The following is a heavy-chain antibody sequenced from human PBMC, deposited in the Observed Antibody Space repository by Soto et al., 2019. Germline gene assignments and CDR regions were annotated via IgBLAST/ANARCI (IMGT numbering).Heavy chain of an antibody. D-gene: IGHD1-20*01. V-gene: IGHV4-59*03. J-gene: IGHJ4*02. CDR3: ARGTRALITSFFAY. CDR2: VHESGST. CDR1: GDAISNFY. Sequence: SETLSLTSSVSGDAISNFYRSWIRQTPGRGLEWIGCVHESGSTDYNPSLKGRVTISLHTSKSQFSLSLRSATAADTATYYCARGTRALITSFFAYWGQGIPVTVSS.